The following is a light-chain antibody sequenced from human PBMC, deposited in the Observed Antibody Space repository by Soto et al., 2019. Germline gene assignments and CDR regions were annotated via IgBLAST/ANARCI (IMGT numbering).Light chain of an antibody. V-gene: IGLV2-14*01. J-gene: IGLJ1*01. CDR3: SLYTSSSTVV. CDR1: SSDVGGYNY. Sequence: QSALTQPASVSGSPGQSITISCTGTSSDVGGYNYVSWYQQHPGKAPKLMIYDVSNRPSGVSNRFSGSKSGNTASLTISGLLAAGEVDYYGSLYTSSSTVVFGTGTKLTVL. CDR2: DVS.